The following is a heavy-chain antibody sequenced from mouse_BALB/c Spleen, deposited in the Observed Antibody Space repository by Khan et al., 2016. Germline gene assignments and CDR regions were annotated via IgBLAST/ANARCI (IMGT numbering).Heavy chain of an antibody. D-gene: IGHD2-3*01. V-gene: IGHV2-6-7*01. Sequence: QVQLKESGPGLVAPSQSLSITCTVSGFSLTGYGVIWVRQPPGKGLEWLGMIWGDGNTDYNSALKSRVSISKDNSKSQVFLQLHSLQTDETALYNGARDGGYYGWYFDGWGAGTRVTVSA. CDR2: IWGDGNT. CDR1: GFSLTGYG. J-gene: IGHJ1*01. CDR3: ARDGGYYGWYFDG.